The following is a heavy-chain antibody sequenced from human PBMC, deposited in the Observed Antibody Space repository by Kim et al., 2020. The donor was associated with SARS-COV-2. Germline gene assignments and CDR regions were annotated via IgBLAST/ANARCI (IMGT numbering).Heavy chain of an antibody. D-gene: IGHD6-19*01. Sequence: GGSLRLSCAASGFTFSSYAMSWVRQAPGKGLEWVSAISGSGGSTYYADSVKGRFTISRDNSKNTLYLQMNSLRAEDTAVYYCAKEPYQARFIAVAGIYYGMDVWGQGTTVTVSS. CDR1: GFTFSSYA. J-gene: IGHJ6*02. CDR3: AKEPYQARFIAVAGIYYGMDV. V-gene: IGHV3-23*01. CDR2: ISGSGGST.